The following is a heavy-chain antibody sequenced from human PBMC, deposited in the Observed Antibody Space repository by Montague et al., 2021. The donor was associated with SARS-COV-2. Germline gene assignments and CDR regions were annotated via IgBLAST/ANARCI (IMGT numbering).Heavy chain of an antibody. CDR3: ASFISGYYYDSSGYYS. J-gene: IGHJ4*02. V-gene: IGHV4-34*01. Sequence: SETLSLTCAVYGGSFSGYYWSWIRQPPGKGLEWIGETNHSGSTNYNPSLKSRVTISVGTSKNQFSLKLSSVTAADTAVYYCASFISGYYYDSSGYYSWGQGTLVTVSS. D-gene: IGHD3-22*01. CDR1: GGSFSGYY. CDR2: TNHSGST.